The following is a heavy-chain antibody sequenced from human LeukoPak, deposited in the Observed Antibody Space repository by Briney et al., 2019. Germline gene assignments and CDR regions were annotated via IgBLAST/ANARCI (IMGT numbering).Heavy chain of an antibody. CDR1: GFTFSGYC. CDR3: AREYEYSSGWLAY. D-gene: IGHD6-19*01. J-gene: IGHJ4*02. Sequence: GGSLRLSCAASGFTFSGYCMNWVRQAPGKGLEWVSSISTSSSYIYYADSVKGRFTISRDNAKNSLYLQMNSLRAEDTAVYYCAREYEYSSGWLAYWGQGTLVTVSS. CDR2: ISTSSSYI. V-gene: IGHV3-21*04.